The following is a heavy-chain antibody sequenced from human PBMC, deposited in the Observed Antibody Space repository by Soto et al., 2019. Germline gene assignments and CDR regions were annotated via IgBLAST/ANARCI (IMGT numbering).Heavy chain of an antibody. CDR3: ARDCSGGSCYPGMDV. D-gene: IGHD2-15*01. Sequence: GSLSLSCAASGFNFNSYTINWVRQAPGNRLELLSSISSSGYIFSTDSVRGRFTISRDNAKNSVYLQINSLRAEDTAVYFCARDCSGGSCYPGMDVWGQGTTVTVSS. J-gene: IGHJ6*02. CDR2: ISSSGYI. V-gene: IGHV3-21*01. CDR1: GFNFNSYT.